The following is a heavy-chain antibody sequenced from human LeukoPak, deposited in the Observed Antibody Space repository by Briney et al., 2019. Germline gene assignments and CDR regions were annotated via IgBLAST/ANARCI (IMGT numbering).Heavy chain of an antibody. CDR3: ARVEKYYYDSSGYYYRDY. Sequence: ASVKVSCKASGYTFTSYGISWVRQAPGQGLGWMGWISAYNGNTNYAQKLQGRVTMTTDTSTSTAYMELRSLRSDDTAVYYCARVEKYYYDSSGYYYRDYWGQGTLVTVSS. D-gene: IGHD3-22*01. V-gene: IGHV1-18*01. CDR1: GYTFTSYG. CDR2: ISAYNGNT. J-gene: IGHJ4*02.